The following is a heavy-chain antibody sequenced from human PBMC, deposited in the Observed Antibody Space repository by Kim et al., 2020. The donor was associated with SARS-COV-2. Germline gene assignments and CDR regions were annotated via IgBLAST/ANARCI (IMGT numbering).Heavy chain of an antibody. J-gene: IGHJ6*02. CDR2: IIPIFGTT. D-gene: IGHD4-17*01. Sequence: SVKVSCKASGGTFSSYAISWVRQAPGQGLEWMGGIIPIFGTTNYAQKFQGRVTITEDESTSTAYMELSSLRSEDTAVYYCANYGDYEFKRRVRVYYYGMDVWGQGTTVTVSS. V-gene: IGHV1-69*13. CDR3: ANYGDYEFKRRVRVYYYGMDV. CDR1: GGTFSSYA.